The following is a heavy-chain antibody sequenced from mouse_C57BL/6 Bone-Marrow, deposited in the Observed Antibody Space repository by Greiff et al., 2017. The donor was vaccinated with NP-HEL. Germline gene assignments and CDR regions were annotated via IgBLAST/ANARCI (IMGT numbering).Heavy chain of an antibody. CDR2: IYPRDGST. V-gene: IGHV1-78*01. CDR1: GYTFTDHT. D-gene: IGHD1-1*01. J-gene: IGHJ1*03. Sequence: VQLQQSDAELVKPGASVKISCKASGYTFTDHTIHWMKQRPEQGLEWIGYIYPRDGSTKYNEKFKGKATLTADKSSSTAYMQLNSLTSEDSAVYFCARSYYCGSSYRYFDGWGTGTTVTVSS. CDR3: ARSYYCGSSYRYFDG.